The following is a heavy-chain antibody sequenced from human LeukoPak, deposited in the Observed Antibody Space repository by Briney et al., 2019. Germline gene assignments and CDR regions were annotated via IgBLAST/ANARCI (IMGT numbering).Heavy chain of an antibody. J-gene: IGHJ4*02. V-gene: IGHV3-21*05. CDR2: ISSSSSYT. Sequence: GRSLRLSCAASGFTFSSYGMHWVRQAPGKGLEWVSYISSSSSYTDYADSVKGRFTISRDNAKNSLHLEMNSLRAEDTAVYYCARGGDGDYVFDYWGQGTLVTVSS. CDR1: GFTFSSYG. D-gene: IGHD4-17*01. CDR3: ARGGDGDYVFDY.